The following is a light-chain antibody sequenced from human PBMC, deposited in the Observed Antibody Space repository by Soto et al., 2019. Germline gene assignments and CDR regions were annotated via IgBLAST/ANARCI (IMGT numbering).Light chain of an antibody. CDR3: QQSYSTPQYT. Sequence: DIQMTQSPSSLSASVGDRVTITCRASQSISSYLNWYQQKPGKASKLLIYAASSLQSGVPSRFSGSGSGTDFTLTISSLQPDDFATYYCQQSYSTPQYTFGQGTKLEIK. V-gene: IGKV1-39*01. J-gene: IGKJ2*01. CDR2: AAS. CDR1: QSISSY.